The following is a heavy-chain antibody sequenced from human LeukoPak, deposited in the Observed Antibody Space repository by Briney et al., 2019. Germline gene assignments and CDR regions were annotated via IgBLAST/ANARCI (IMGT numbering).Heavy chain of an antibody. CDR1: GGSFSSYG. Sequence: ASVKVSCKTSGGSFSSYGISWLRQAPGQGLEWMGGVIPMFGAANYAQKFQGRVTITADGSTSTAYMDLSSLTSEDTALYYCARDDCSSTTCARGAFGHWGQGTLVTVSS. CDR3: ARDDCSSTTCARGAFGH. J-gene: IGHJ4*02. D-gene: IGHD2-2*01. V-gene: IGHV1-69*13. CDR2: VIPMFGAA.